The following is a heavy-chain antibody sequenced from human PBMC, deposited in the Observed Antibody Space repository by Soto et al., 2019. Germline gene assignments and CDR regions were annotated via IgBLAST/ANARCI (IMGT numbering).Heavy chain of an antibody. Sequence: PSETLSLTCTVSGGSISSGGYYWSWIRQHPGKGLEWIGYIYYSGSTYYNPSLKSRVTISVDTSKNQFSLKLSSVTAADTAVYYCARVRWSGYSPHFDYWGQGTLVTFSS. V-gene: IGHV4-31*03. CDR2: IYYSGST. J-gene: IGHJ4*02. CDR1: GGSISSGGYY. D-gene: IGHD3-3*01. CDR3: ARVRWSGYSPHFDY.